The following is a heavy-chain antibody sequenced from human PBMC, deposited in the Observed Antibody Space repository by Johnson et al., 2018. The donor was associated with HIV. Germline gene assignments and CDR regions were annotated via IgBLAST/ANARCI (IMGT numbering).Heavy chain of an antibody. D-gene: IGHD2-15*01. Sequence: QVQLVESGGGVVQPGRSLRLSCAASGFTFSSYAMHWVRQAPGKGLEWVAVISYDASNKYYADSVKGRFTISRDNSKKPLYLQMNSLRAEDTAVYYCAVSGVIVVGENAFDIWGQGTMVTVSS. CDR2: ISYDASNK. V-gene: IGHV3-30*04. CDR1: GFTFSSYA. CDR3: AVSGVIVVGENAFDI. J-gene: IGHJ3*02.